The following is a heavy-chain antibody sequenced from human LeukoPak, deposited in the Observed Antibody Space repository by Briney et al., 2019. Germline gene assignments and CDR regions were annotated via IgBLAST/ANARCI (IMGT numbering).Heavy chain of an antibody. V-gene: IGHV3-66*01. CDR1: GFTVSSNY. Sequence: PGGSLRLSCAASGFTVSSNYMSWVRQAPGKGLEWVSVIYSGGSTYYADSVKGRFTISRDNSKNTLYLQMNSLRAEDTAVYYCARSLPGITGTTSYFDHWGQGTLVTVSS. CDR3: ARSLPGITGTTSYFDH. CDR2: IYSGGST. J-gene: IGHJ4*02. D-gene: IGHD1-20*01.